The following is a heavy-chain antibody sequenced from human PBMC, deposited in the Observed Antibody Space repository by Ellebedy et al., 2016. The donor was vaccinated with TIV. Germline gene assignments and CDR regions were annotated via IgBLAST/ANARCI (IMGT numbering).Heavy chain of an antibody. J-gene: IGHJ5*02. CDR1: GGSISSSSYY. CDR2: IYYSGST. D-gene: IGHD6-13*01. CDR3: ARHSEPYSSSLVAGHWFDP. Sequence: SETLSLXXTVSGGSISSSSYYWGWIRQPPGKGLEWIGSIYYSGSTYYNPSLKSRVTISVDTSKNQFSLKLSSVTAADTAVYYCARHSEPYSSSLVAGHWFDPWGQGTLVTVSS. V-gene: IGHV4-39*01.